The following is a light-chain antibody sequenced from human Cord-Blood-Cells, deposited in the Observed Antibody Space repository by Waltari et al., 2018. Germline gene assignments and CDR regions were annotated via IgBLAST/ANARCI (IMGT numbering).Light chain of an antibody. CDR3: SSYTSSSTYV. CDR1: SSDVGGYNY. CDR2: VVS. J-gene: IGLJ1*01. Sequence: QSALTQPASVSGSPGQSITISCTGTSSDVGGYNYVSWYQQHPGKAPKLMSYVVSNRPSGGANRFSGSKSGNTASLTISGLQAEDEADYYCSSYTSSSTYVFGTGTKVTVL. V-gene: IGLV2-14*01.